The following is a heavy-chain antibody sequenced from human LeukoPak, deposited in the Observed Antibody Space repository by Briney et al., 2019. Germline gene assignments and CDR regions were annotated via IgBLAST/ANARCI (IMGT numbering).Heavy chain of an antibody. D-gene: IGHD6-19*01. Sequence: GGSLRLSCAASGFTFRSYGMHWVRQAPGKGLEWVTFIRYDGSNKYYADSVKGRFSISRDNSKNTLYLQMNSLRAEDTAVYYCARDWFYSSGWYPYYFDYWGQGTLVTVSS. CDR1: GFTFRSYG. J-gene: IGHJ4*02. CDR3: ARDWFYSSGWYPYYFDY. V-gene: IGHV3-30*02. CDR2: IRYDGSNK.